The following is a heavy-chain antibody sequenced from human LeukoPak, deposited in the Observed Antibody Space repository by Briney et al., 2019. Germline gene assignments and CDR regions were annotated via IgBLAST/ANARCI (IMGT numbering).Heavy chain of an antibody. Sequence: GGSLRLSCAASGFTFSSYGMPWVRQAPGNGLEWVAVISYDGSNKYYADSVKGRFTISRDNSKNTLYLQMNSLRAEDTAVYYCAKGTGPTEDFDYWGQGTLVTVSS. CDR2: ISYDGSNK. J-gene: IGHJ4*02. CDR3: AKGTGPTEDFDY. V-gene: IGHV3-30*18. CDR1: GFTFSSYG.